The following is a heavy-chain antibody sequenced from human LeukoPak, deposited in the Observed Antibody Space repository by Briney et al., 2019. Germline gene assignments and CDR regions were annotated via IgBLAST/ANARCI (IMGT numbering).Heavy chain of an antibody. CDR2: INEDGREK. J-gene: IGHJ4*02. CDR1: GFTFGSYW. D-gene: IGHD5-12*01. CDR3: VRDAGSGYDTFDY. Sequence: GGSLSLSCAASGFTFGSYWMAWVRQAPGKGLQWVANINEDGREKNYGESVRGRFAISRDNAKNSLYLEINSLRVGDAAVYYCVRDAGSGYDTFDYWGQGILITVSS. V-gene: IGHV3-7*01.